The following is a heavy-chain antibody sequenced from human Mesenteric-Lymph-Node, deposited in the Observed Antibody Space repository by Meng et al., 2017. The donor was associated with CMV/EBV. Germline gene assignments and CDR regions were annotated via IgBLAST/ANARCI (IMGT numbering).Heavy chain of an antibody. D-gene: IGHD5-24*01. J-gene: IGHJ4*02. CDR3: ARWRQGVDY. CDR1: GFTFSSYG. V-gene: IGHV3-30*02. Sequence: GESLKISCAASGFTFSSYGMHWVRQAPGKGLEWVAFIRYDGSNKYYADSVKGRFTISRDNAKNSLYLQMNSLRAEDTAVYYCARWRQGVDYWGQGTLVTVSS. CDR2: IRYDGSNK.